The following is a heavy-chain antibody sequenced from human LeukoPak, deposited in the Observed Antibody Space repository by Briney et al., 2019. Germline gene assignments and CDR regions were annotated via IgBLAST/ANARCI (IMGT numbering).Heavy chain of an antibody. J-gene: IGHJ4*02. D-gene: IGHD6-19*01. Sequence: SETLSLTCTVSGGSISSTSYYWGWIRQPPGEGLEWIGSMYYTGNTHYSPSLKSRVTISVDTSKNQFSLKLSSVTAADTAVYYCARQLYSSGWYVDYWGQGTLVTVSS. CDR2: MYYTGNT. CDR3: ARQLYSSGWYVDY. CDR1: GGSISSTSYY. V-gene: IGHV4-39*01.